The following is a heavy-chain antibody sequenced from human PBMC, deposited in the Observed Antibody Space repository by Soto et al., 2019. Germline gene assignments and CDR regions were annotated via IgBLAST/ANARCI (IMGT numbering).Heavy chain of an antibody. Sequence: VQLVESGGGVVQPGGSLRLSCAASGFTFSSYAMSWVRQAPGKGLEWVSAISGSGGSTYYADSVKGRFTISRDNSKNTLYLQMNSLRAEDTAVYYCAKDQRRITMIVVVHLSFDYWGQGTLVTVSS. CDR1: GFTFSSYA. CDR3: AKDQRRITMIVVVHLSFDY. CDR2: ISGSGGST. V-gene: IGHV3-23*04. D-gene: IGHD3-22*01. J-gene: IGHJ4*02.